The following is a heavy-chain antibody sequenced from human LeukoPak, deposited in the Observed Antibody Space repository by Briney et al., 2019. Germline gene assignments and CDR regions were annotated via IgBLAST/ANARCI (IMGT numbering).Heavy chain of an antibody. CDR3: TLAVYSTGWQPGLDY. J-gene: IGHJ4*02. CDR1: GFTFRSYA. D-gene: IGHD6-19*01. CDR2: ISSGGSTT. Sequence: GGSLRLSCAASGFTFRSYAMSWVRQAPGKGLEWVSAISSGGSTTYYADSVRGRFSISRDNSVNTLYLQMSSLRADDTAVYYCTLAVYSTGWQPGLDYWGQGTLVTVSS. V-gene: IGHV3-23*01.